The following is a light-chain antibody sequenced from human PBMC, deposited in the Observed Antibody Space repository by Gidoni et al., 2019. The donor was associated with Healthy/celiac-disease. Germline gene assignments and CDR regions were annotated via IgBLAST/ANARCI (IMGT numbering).Light chain of an antibody. CDR2: DVS. V-gene: IGLV2-14*01. CDR1: SSDVGGYNY. CDR3: SSYTTSSTWV. J-gene: IGLJ3*02. Sequence: QSALPQPASVSGSPGQSIPISCTGTSSDVGGYNYVSWYQQHPGKAPKIMMYDVSNRPAGVSNRFSGSKSGNTASLTISGLQAEDEADYYCSSYTTSSTWVFGGGTKLTVL.